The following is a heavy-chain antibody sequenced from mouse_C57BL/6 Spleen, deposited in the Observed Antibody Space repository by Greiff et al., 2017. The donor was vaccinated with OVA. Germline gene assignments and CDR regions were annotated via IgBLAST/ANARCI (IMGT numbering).Heavy chain of an antibody. V-gene: IGHV10-1*01. Sequence: EVQRVESGGGLVQPKGSLKLSCAASGFSFNTYAMNWVRQAPGKGLEWVARIRSKSNNYATYYADSVKDRFTISRDDSESMLYLQMNNLKTEDTAMYYCVRHAYYDSPPYYYAMDYWGQGTSVTVSS. CDR2: IRSKSNNYAT. CDR3: VRHAYYDSPPYYYAMDY. J-gene: IGHJ4*01. CDR1: GFSFNTYA. D-gene: IGHD2-4*01.